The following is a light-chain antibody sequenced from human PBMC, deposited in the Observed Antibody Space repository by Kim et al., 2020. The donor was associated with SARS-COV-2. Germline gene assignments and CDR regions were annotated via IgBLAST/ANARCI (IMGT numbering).Light chain of an antibody. CDR3: AAWDDSLNAWL. V-gene: IGLV1-44*01. J-gene: IGLJ3*02. CDR2: DYD. Sequence: QSVLTQPPSASGTPGQRVTISCSGSRSNIGINTVHWFQQLPGTAPKRVIYDYDKRPSGVPDRFSGSRSGDSASLAISGLQSEDEADYYCAAWDDSLNAWLFGGGTKVTVL. CDR1: RSNIGINT.